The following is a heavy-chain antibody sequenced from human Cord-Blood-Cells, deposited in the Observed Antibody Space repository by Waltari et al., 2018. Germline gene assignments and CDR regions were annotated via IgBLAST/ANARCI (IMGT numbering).Heavy chain of an antibody. D-gene: IGHD2-21*02. CDR3: AGQLGDFVVVTGAFDI. J-gene: IGHJ3*02. CDR2: IYYRGST. CDR1: GGSISSSSYY. Sequence: QLQLQESGPGLVKPSETLSLTCTVSGGSISSSSYYWGWIRQPPGKGLEWIRSIYYRGSTYQNPSLKRRVTQSVDNVQDPFPLKVGSVTAADTGVEYCAGQLGDFVVVTGAFDILGQGKMGTVSS. V-gene: IGHV4-39*07.